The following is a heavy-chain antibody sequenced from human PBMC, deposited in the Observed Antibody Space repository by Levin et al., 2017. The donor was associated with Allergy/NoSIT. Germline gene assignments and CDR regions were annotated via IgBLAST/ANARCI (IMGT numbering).Heavy chain of an antibody. Sequence: GESLKISCAASGFTFSSYGMHWVRQAPGKGLEWVAVISYDGSNKYYADSVKGRFTISRDNSKNTLYLQMNSLRAEDTAVYYCAKDWYGDYGYGMDVWGQGTTVTVSS. CDR2: ISYDGSNK. D-gene: IGHD4-17*01. CDR1: GFTFSSYG. J-gene: IGHJ6*02. V-gene: IGHV3-30*18. CDR3: AKDWYGDYGYGMDV.